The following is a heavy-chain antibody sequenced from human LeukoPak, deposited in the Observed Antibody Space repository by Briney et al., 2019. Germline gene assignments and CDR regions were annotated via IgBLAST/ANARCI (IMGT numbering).Heavy chain of an antibody. CDR3: ARGGAAGTGYFDY. CDR1: GFTFDDYA. Sequence: GGSLRLSCAASGFTFDDYAMHWVRQAPGKGLEWVSGISWNSGSIGYADSVKGRFTISRDNAKNSLYLQMNSLRAEDTAVYYCARGGAAGTGYFDYWGQGTLVTVSS. J-gene: IGHJ4*02. D-gene: IGHD6-13*01. CDR2: ISWNSGSI. V-gene: IGHV3-9*01.